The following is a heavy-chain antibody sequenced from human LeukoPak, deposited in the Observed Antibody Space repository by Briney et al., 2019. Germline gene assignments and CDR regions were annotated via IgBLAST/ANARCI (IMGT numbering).Heavy chain of an antibody. D-gene: IGHD2-2*01. V-gene: IGHV4-59*01. CDR1: GGSISGSY. J-gene: IGHJ2*01. CDR3: ARDPVDQPYWFFDL. CDR2: IYYSGST. Sequence: SETLSLTCTVSGGSISGSYWNWIRQPPGKVLEWIGYIYYSGSTNYNPSLKSRVTISVDTSKKEFSLKLSSVTAADTAVYYCARDPVDQPYWFFDLWGRGTLVTVSS.